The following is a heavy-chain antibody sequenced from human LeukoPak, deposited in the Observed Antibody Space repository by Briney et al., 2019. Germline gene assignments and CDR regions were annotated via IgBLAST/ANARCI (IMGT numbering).Heavy chain of an antibody. CDR2: VSFGGDT. J-gene: IGHJ5*02. Sequence: SETLSLTCTVSGASISSSRSYGAWIRQPPGKGLEWIASVSFGGDTYYNPSLKSRVTISVDTSKNQFSLKLSSVTAADTAVYYCARAGIAVAAPDRYNWFDPWGQGTLVTVSS. CDR1: GASISSSRSY. D-gene: IGHD6-19*01. CDR3: ARAGIAVAAPDRYNWFDP. V-gene: IGHV4-39*07.